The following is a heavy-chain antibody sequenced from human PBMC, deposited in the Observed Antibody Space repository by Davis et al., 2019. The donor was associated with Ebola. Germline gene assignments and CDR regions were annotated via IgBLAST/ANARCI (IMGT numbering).Heavy chain of an antibody. J-gene: IGHJ6*03. CDR2: INPNSGGT. D-gene: IGHD3-10*01. Sequence: ASVKVSCKASGYTFTGYYMHWVRQAPGQGLEWMGWINPNSGGTNYAQKFQGRVTMTRDTSISTAYMELSRLRSDDTAVYYCARDPGEGNGYYYYYMDVWGKGTTVTVSS. CDR1: GYTFTGYY. V-gene: IGHV1-2*02. CDR3: ARDPGEGNGYYYYYMDV.